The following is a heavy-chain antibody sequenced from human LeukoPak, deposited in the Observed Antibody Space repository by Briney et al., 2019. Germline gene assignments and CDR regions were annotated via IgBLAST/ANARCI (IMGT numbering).Heavy chain of an antibody. Sequence: GGSLRLSCAASGFTFSSYWMSWVRQAPGKGLEWVANIKQDGSEKYYVDSVKGRFTISRDNAKNSLYLQMNSLRAEDTAVYYCAKEGGYDFPSYFDYWGQGTLVTVSS. J-gene: IGHJ4*02. D-gene: IGHD5-12*01. CDR1: GFTFSSYW. CDR2: IKQDGSEK. CDR3: AKEGGYDFPSYFDY. V-gene: IGHV3-7*03.